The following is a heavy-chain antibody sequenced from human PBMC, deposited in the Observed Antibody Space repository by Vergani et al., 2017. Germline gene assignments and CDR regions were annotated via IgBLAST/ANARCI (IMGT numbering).Heavy chain of an antibody. CDR2: IKQDGSEK. CDR3: ARDLRGSDYYYMDV. Sequence: EVHLVESGGGLVQPGGSLRLFCAASGFTFSSYWMSWVRQAPGKGLEWVANIKQDGSEKYYVDSVKGRFTISRDNAKNSLYLQMNSLRAEDTAVYYCARDLRGSDYYYMDVWGKGTTVTVSS. J-gene: IGHJ6*03. V-gene: IGHV3-7*01. D-gene: IGHD3-16*01. CDR1: GFTFSSYW.